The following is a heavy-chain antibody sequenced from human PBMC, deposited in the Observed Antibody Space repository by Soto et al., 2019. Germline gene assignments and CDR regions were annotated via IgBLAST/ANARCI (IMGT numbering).Heavy chain of an antibody. CDR2: ISGTASRT. D-gene: IGHD3-9*01. J-gene: IGHJ4*02. CDR1: GFTPSTTP. CDR3: ATSFRYFDN. V-gene: IGHV3-23*01. Sequence: EVQLLESGGGLVLPGGSVRLSCAGSGFTPSTTPLSWVRQPPGKGLEWVTTISGTASRTYYVDSVKGRFFISRDNSKNTVTLQMNNLTIDDTAVYYCATSFRYFDNWGQGTRVTVSS.